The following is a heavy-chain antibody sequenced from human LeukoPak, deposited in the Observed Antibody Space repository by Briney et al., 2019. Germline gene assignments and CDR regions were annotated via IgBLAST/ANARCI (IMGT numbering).Heavy chain of an antibody. J-gene: IGHJ4*02. CDR1: GYTFTGYY. CDR3: ARGLWYYGSGSSFDY. Sequence: GASVTVSCKASGYTFTGYYIHWVRQAPGQGLEWMGWINPNSGGTNYAQKFQGRVTMTRDTSISTAYMELSRLRSDDTAVYYCARGLWYYGSGSSFDYWGQGTLVTVSS. D-gene: IGHD3-10*01. V-gene: IGHV1-2*02. CDR2: INPNSGGT.